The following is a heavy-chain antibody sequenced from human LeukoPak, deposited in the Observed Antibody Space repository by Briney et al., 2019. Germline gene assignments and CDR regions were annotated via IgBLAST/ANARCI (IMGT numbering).Heavy chain of an antibody. CDR1: GFTFSSYS. D-gene: IGHD1-26*01. CDR3: ARDGSGSYYPWLDY. CDR2: ISSSGSTI. Sequence: GGSLRLSCAASGFTFSSYSMNWVRQAPGKGLEWVSYISSSGSTIYYADSVKGRFTISRDNAKNSLYLQMNSLRAEDTAVYYCARDGSGSYYPWLDYWGQGTLVTVSS. V-gene: IGHV3-48*04. J-gene: IGHJ4*02.